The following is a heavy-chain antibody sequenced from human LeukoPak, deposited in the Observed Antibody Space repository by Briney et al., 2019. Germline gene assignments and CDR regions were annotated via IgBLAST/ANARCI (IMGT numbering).Heavy chain of an antibody. CDR2: IYYTGST. CDR3: ASTIFGVAAIDY. J-gene: IGHJ4*02. V-gene: IGHV4-59*01. Sequence: PSETLSLTCTVSGGSINIYYWSWIRQPPGKGLEWIGYIYYTGSTNYSPSLKSRVTISVDTSKNQFSLKLSSVTAADTAVYYCASTIFGVAAIDYWGQGTLVTVSS. CDR1: GGSINIYY. D-gene: IGHD3-3*01.